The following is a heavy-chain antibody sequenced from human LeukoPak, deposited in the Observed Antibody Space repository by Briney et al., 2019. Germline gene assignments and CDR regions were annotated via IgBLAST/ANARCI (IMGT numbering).Heavy chain of an antibody. CDR3: AKGSDIVVVPADFDY. CDR2: ISGSGGGT. Sequence: PGGSLRLSCAASGFTFSSYAMSWVRQAPGKGLEWVSAISGSGGGTYYADSVKGRFTISRDNSKNTLYLQMNSLRAEDTAVYYCAKGSDIVVVPADFDYWGQGTLVTVSS. J-gene: IGHJ4*02. CDR1: GFTFSSYA. D-gene: IGHD2-2*01. V-gene: IGHV3-23*01.